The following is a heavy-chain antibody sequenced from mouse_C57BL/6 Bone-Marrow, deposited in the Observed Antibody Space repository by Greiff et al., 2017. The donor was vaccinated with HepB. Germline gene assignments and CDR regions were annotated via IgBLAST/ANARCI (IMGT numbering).Heavy chain of an antibody. J-gene: IGHJ2*01. D-gene: IGHD1-3*01. Sequence: EVKVEESGGGLVKPGGSLKLSCAASGFTFSSYTMSWVRQTPEKRLEWVATISGGGGNTYYPDSVKGRFTISRDNAKNTLYLQMSSLRSEDTALYYCARQKYLDYWGQGTTLTVSS. CDR1: GFTFSSYT. CDR3: ARQKYLDY. V-gene: IGHV5-9*01. CDR2: ISGGGGNT.